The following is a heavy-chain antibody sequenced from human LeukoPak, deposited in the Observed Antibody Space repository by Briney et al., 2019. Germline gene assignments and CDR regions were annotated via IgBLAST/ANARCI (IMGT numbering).Heavy chain of an antibody. Sequence: SVKVSCKASGGTFSSYAISWVRQAPGQGLEWMGRIIPILGIANYAQKFQGRVTITADKSTSTAYMELSSLRSEDTAVYYCASADSSPYGMDVWGQGTTVTVSS. CDR3: ASADSSPYGMDV. CDR2: IIPILGIA. J-gene: IGHJ6*02. V-gene: IGHV1-69*04. D-gene: IGHD6-13*01. CDR1: GGTFSSYA.